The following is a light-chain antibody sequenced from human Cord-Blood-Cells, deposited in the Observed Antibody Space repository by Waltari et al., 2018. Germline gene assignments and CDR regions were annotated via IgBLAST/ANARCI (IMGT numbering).Light chain of an antibody. J-gene: IGKJ4*01. CDR2: GAS. CDR3: QQYGSSPPLT. V-gene: IGKV3-20*01. CDR1: QSVSSSY. Sequence: EIVLPQSPGTLSLPPGERATLSCRASQSVSSSYLAWYQQKPGQAPRLLIYGASSRATGIPDRFSGSGSGTDFTLTISRLETEDFAVYYCQQYGSSPPLTFGGGTKVEIK.